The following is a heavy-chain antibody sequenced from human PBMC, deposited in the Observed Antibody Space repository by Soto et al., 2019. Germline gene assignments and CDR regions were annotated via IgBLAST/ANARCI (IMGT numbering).Heavy chain of an antibody. CDR2: IYYSGST. V-gene: IGHV4-59*01. D-gene: IGHD3-10*01. J-gene: IGHJ3*02. CDR1: GGSISSYY. CDR3: AREVWADYYGSGSITGAFDI. Sequence: SETLSLTCTVSGGSISSYYWSWIRQPPGKGLEWIGYIYYSGSTNYNPSLKSRVTISVDTSKNRFSLKLSSVTAADTAVYYCAREVWADYYGSGSITGAFDIWGQGTMVTVSS.